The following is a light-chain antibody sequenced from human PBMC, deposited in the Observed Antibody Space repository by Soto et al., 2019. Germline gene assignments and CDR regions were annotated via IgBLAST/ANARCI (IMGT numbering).Light chain of an antibody. CDR3: QQYGGSLT. CDR1: QSISSY. V-gene: IGKV3D-20*01. J-gene: IGKJ3*01. CDR2: DAS. Sequence: EIVLTQSPATLSLSPGERATLSCGASQSISSYLAWYQQKPGLAPRLLIYDASSRATGIPDRFSGSGSGTDFTLTISRLEPEDFALYYCQQYGGSLTFGPGTQVDIK.